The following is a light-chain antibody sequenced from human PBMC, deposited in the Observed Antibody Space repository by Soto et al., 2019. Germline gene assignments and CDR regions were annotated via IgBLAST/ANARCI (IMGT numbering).Light chain of an antibody. J-gene: IGLJ1*01. CDR2: EVT. CDR1: SSDIGDYNY. V-gene: IGLV2-14*01. Sequence: QSALTQPASVSGSPGQSITLSCTGTSSDIGDYNYVSWYQQHPGKAPKLMIYEVTNRPSGVSNRFSGSKSGNTASLTISGLQAEDEADYYCSSYTISSTYVFGTGTRSPS. CDR3: SSYTISSTYV.